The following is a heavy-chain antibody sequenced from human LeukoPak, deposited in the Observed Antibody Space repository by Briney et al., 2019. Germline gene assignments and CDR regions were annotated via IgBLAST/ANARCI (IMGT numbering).Heavy chain of an antibody. CDR2: IASDGNDK. CDR1: AFTFRNYA. D-gene: IGHD6-13*01. J-gene: IGHJ4*02. Sequence: GGSLRLSCAASAFTFRNYAMHWLRQAPGKGLEWVAVIASDGNDKHLADSVKGRFTISRDNSRNTLYLQMNSLRSEDTAVYYCAKEGAMAAAGYYFDYWGQGPLVTVSS. CDR3: AKEGAMAAAGYYFDY. V-gene: IGHV3-30*18.